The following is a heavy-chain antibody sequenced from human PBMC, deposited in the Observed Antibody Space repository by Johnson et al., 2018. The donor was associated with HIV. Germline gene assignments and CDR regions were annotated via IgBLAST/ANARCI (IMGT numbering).Heavy chain of an antibody. Sequence: VQLVESGGGLVQPGGSLRLSCAASGFTVSSNYMSWVRLAPGKGLEWVSVIYSGGSTYYADSVKGRFTISRDNSKNTLYLQMNTLGAEDTAVYYCAKEMATVNPEAKGVAFDIWGQGTTVTVSS. CDR1: GFTVSSNY. CDR3: AKEMATVNPEAKGVAFDI. CDR2: IYSGGST. D-gene: IGHD5-24*01. V-gene: IGHV3-66*02. J-gene: IGHJ3*02.